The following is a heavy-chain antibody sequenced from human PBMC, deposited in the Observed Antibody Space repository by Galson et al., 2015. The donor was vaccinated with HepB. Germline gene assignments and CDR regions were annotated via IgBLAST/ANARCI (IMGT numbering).Heavy chain of an antibody. CDR1: GFTFSSYG. J-gene: IGHJ4*02. Sequence: LRLSCAASGFTFSSYGMHWVRQAPGKGLEWVAVISYDGSNKYYADSVKGRFTISRDNSKNTLYLQMNSLRAEDTAVYYCANYGDRFYYWGQGTLVTVSS. D-gene: IGHD4-17*01. CDR2: ISYDGSNK. V-gene: IGHV3-30*18. CDR3: ANYGDRFYY.